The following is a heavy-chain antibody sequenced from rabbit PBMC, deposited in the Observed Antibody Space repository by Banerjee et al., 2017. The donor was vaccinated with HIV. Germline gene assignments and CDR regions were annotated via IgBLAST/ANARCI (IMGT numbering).Heavy chain of an antibody. D-gene: IGHD8-1*01. J-gene: IGHJ3*01. CDR3: ARDLSGSSDL. CDR1: GFSFSNKYV. V-gene: IGHV1S45*01. Sequence: QDQLEESGGDLVKPEGSLTLTCTASGFSFSNKYVMCWVRQAQGKGLEWIACINTSSGNTVYASWAKGQIPISKTPSTTVTLQKTSLTAADKTTYFCARDLSGSSDLWGQGTMITAS. CDR2: INTSSGNT.